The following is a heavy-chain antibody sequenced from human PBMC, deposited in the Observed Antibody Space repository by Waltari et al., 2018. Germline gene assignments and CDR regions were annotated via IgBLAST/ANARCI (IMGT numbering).Heavy chain of an antibody. V-gene: IGHV1-8*01. CDR1: GYTFKNYD. D-gene: IGHD2-2*01. CDR3: ARGTRSFDP. Sequence: QMQLVQSEAEVKKPGASVKVSCKASGYTFKNYDLNWVRQAAGQGLEWMGWMNPNIGNTGYAQQFQGRVTMTRNTSITTAYMELTSLRSEDTAVYYCARGTRSFDPWGQGTLVTVSS. J-gene: IGHJ5*02. CDR2: MNPNIGNT.